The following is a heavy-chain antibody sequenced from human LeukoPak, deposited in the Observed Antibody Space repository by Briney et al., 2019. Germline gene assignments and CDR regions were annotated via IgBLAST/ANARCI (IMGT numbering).Heavy chain of an antibody. D-gene: IGHD3-10*01. CDR3: ARVSTVRGVDY. Sequence: SETLSLTCTVSGGSISSYYWSWIRQPPGKGLEWIGYIYYSGSTNYNPSLKSRVTISVDTSKNQFSLKLSSVTATDTAVYYCARVSTVRGVDYWGQGTLVTVSS. CDR1: GGSISSYY. CDR2: IYYSGST. V-gene: IGHV4-59*08. J-gene: IGHJ4*02.